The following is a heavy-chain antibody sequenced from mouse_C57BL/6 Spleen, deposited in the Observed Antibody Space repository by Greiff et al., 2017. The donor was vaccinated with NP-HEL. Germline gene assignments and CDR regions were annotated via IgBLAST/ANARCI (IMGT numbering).Heavy chain of an antibody. CDR2: FNPSNGGT. CDR3: ARDDDGDY. J-gene: IGHJ2*01. CDR1: GYTFTSYW. V-gene: IGHV1-53*01. D-gene: IGHD2-4*01. Sequence: VQLQQPGTELVTPGASVKLSCKASGYTFTSYWLHRVTQRPGQGLEWIGNFNPSNGGTNYNENFKSKATLTVDKSSSTAYMQLSSLTSEDSAVYYCARDDDGDYRGQGTTLTVSS.